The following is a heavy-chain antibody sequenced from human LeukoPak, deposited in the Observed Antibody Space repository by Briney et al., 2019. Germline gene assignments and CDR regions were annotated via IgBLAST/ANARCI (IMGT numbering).Heavy chain of an antibody. Sequence: ASVKVSCKAFGYTFTRYGVSWVRQAPGQGLEWMGWISAYNGNTNYAQKLQGRVTMTTDTSTSTAYMELRSLRSDDTAVYYCARGDYYDSSGYYGYWGQGTLVTVSS. CDR3: ARGDYYDSSGYYGY. J-gene: IGHJ4*02. V-gene: IGHV1-18*01. D-gene: IGHD3-22*01. CDR1: GYTFTRYG. CDR2: ISAYNGNT.